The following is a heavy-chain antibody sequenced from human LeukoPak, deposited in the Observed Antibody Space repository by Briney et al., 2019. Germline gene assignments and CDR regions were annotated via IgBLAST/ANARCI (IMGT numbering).Heavy chain of an antibody. CDR1: GFTFSNAW. CDR3: TTARPLYIGSNWNSNY. Sequence: GGSLRLFCAASGFTFSNAWMSWVRQAPGKGLEWVGRIKSKNDGGTTDYAAPVKGRFTISRDDSKNTLYVQMDSLNTEDTAVYYCTTARPLYIGSNWNSNYWGQGTLVAVSS. D-gene: IGHD1-1*01. J-gene: IGHJ4*02. CDR2: IKSKNDGGTT. V-gene: IGHV3-15*01.